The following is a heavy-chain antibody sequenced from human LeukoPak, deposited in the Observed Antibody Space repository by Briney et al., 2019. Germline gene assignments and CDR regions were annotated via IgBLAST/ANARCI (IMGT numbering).Heavy chain of an antibody. D-gene: IGHD3-22*01. Sequence: SETLSLTCAVYGGSFSGYYWSWIRQPPGKGLEWIGEINHSGSTNYNPSLKSRVTISVDTSKNQFSLKLSSVTAADTAVYYCARGYDSSGYYPHLFDYWGQGTLVTVSA. CDR1: GGSFSGYY. J-gene: IGHJ4*02. CDR3: ARGYDSSGYYPHLFDY. CDR2: INHSGST. V-gene: IGHV4-34*01.